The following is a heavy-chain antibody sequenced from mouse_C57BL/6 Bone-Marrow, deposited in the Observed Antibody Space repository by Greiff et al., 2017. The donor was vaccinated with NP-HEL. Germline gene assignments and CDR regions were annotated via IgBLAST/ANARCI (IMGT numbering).Heavy chain of an antibody. CDR2: IDPENGDT. Sequence: EVQLQQSGAELVRPGASVKLSCTASGFNIKDDYMHWVKQRPEQGLEWIGWIDPENGDTEYASKFQGKATITADTSSNTAYLQRSSLTSEDTAVYYCTTNWDWYCDVWGTGTTVTVSS. CDR3: TTNWDWYCDV. D-gene: IGHD4-1*01. CDR1: GFNIKDDY. J-gene: IGHJ1*03. V-gene: IGHV14-4*01.